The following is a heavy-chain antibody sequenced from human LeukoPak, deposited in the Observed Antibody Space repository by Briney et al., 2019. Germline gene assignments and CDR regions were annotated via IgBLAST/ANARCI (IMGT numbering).Heavy chain of an antibody. J-gene: IGHJ4*02. CDR2: IYPADSDT. CDR1: GYTFTSYW. CDR3: ARQFTPDY. Sequence: HGESLKISCKGSGYTFTSYWIGWVRQMPGKGLEWKGIIYPADSDTRYSPSFQGQVTISADRSINTAYLQWSSLKASDTAMYYCARQFTPDYWGQGTLVTVSS. V-gene: IGHV5-51*01.